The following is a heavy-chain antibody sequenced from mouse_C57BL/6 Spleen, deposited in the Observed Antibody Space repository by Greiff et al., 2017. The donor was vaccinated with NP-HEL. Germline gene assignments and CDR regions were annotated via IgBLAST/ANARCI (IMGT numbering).Heavy chain of an antibody. V-gene: IGHV5-17*01. J-gene: IGHJ4*01. CDR1: GFTFSDYG. CDR3: ATGSSYSYYAMDY. D-gene: IGHD1-1*01. Sequence: EVMLVESGGGLVKPGGSLKLSCAASGFTFSDYGMHWVRQAPEKGLEWVAYISSGSSTIYYADTVKGRFTISRDNAKNTLFLQMTSLRSEDTAMYYCATGSSYSYYAMDYWGQGTSVTVSS. CDR2: ISSGSSTI.